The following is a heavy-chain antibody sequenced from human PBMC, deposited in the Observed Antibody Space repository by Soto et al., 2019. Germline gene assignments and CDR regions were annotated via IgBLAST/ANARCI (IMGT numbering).Heavy chain of an antibody. CDR1: GYMF. Sequence: QVQLVQSGAEVKKPGASVKVSCKTSGYMFISWVRQAPGQGLEWMGWISAYSGNTKYSRNLQDRVTMTTDTSTNTAYMELRSLRSADTAIYYCAVDSSGSAADYYYYYGWDVWGQGTTVTVSS. D-gene: IGHD3-22*01. V-gene: IGHV1-18*01. J-gene: IGHJ6*02. CDR3: AVDSSGSAADYYYYYGWDV. CDR2: ISAYSGNT.